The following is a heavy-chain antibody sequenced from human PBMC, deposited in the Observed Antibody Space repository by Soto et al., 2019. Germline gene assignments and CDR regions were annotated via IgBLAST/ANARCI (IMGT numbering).Heavy chain of an antibody. CDR1: GFTFSSYS. D-gene: IGHD2-2*01. J-gene: IGHJ4*02. CDR3: ADLSRYCTSSNCD. Sequence: DVRLLESGGGLVQPGGSLRLSCAASGFTFSSYSMSWVRQAPGKGLEWVSTIVTSASTYYGYSVKGRFTISRDNSRNTLYLQMNSRLAEDTAVYYCADLSRYCTSSNCDWGQGTLVTVSS. V-gene: IGHV3-23*01. CDR2: IVTSAST.